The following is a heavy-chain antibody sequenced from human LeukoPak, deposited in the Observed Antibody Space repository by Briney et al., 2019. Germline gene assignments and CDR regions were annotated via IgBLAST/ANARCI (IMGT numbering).Heavy chain of an antibody. V-gene: IGHV1-69*05. D-gene: IGHD5-24*01. J-gene: IGHJ3*02. CDR1: GGTFSSYA. CDR2: IIPIFGTA. CDR3: AREVEMATSDAFDI. Sequence: ASVKVSCKASGGTFSSYAISWVRRAPGQGLEWMGGIIPIFGTANYAQKFQGRVTITTDESTSTAYMELSSLRSEDTAVYYCAREVEMATSDAFDIWGQGTMVTVSS.